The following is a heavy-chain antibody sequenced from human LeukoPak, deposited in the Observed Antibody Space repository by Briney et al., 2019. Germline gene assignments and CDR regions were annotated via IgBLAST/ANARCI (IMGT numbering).Heavy chain of an antibody. CDR1: GYTFTGYY. CDR3: ATFGYSGYGGFDY. J-gene: IGHJ4*02. V-gene: IGHV1-2*06. CDR2: INPNSGGT. Sequence: ASVKVSCKASGYTFTGYYMHWVRQAPRQGLEWMGRINPNSGGTNYAQKFQGRVTMTRDTSISTAYMELSRLRSDDTAVYYCATFGYSGYGGFDYWGQGTLVTVSS. D-gene: IGHD5-12*01.